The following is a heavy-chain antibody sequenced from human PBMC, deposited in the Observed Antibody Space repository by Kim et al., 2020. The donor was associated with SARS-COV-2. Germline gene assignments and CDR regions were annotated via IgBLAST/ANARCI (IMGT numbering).Heavy chain of an antibody. CDR3: ARPRLGPRYSSSWYPTGWFDP. J-gene: IGHJ5*02. V-gene: IGHV4-39*01. CDR2: IYYSGST. Sequence: SETLSLTCTVSGGSISSSSYYWGWIRQPPGKGLEWIGSIYYSGSTYYNPSLKSRVTISVDTSKNQFSLKLSSVTAADTAVYYCARPRLGPRYSSSWYPTGWFDPWGQGTLVTVSS. CDR1: GGSISSSSYY. D-gene: IGHD6-13*01.